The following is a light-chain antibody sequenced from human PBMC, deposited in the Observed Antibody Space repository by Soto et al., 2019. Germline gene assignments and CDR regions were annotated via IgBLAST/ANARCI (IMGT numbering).Light chain of an antibody. V-gene: IGKV3-15*01. CDR3: QPSGSSQIP. Sequence: ETLTTQSPATLSVSPGERATRFCMASQSVGSDLAWYQQKPGQDTRLVIYGEYTRASGIKARFSGSGSGTDFTLTISRMEPEDFAVYYCQPSGSSQIPFGTGKRLEIK. CDR2: GEY. J-gene: IGKJ5*01. CDR1: QSVGSD.